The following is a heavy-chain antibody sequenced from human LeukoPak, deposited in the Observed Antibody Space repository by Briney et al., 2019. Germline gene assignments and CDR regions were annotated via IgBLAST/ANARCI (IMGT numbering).Heavy chain of an antibody. CDR3: ARRRGSGLYPFDY. CDR2: IIPIFGTA. CDR1: GGTFSSYA. J-gene: IGHJ4*02. Sequence: GASVKVSCKASGGTFSSYAISWVRQAPGQGLEWMGGIIPIFGTANYAQKFQGRVTITADESTSTAYMELSSLRSEDTAVYYCARRRGSGLYPFDYWGQRTLVTVSS. D-gene: IGHD6-19*01. V-gene: IGHV1-69*13.